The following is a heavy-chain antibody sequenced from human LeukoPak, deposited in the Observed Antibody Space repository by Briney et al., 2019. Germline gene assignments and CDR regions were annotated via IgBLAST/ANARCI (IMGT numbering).Heavy chain of an antibody. D-gene: IGHD2-2*01. CDR3: ARAVGPFDI. Sequence: PGGSLRLSCAASGFTFSTYSMTWVRQAPGEGLDWVSSITSSGSLTYYADSVKGRFTISRDNAENSLYLQMNSLRAEDTAVYYCARAVGPFDIWGQGTMVTVSS. V-gene: IGHV3-21*01. CDR1: GFTFSTYS. CDR2: ITSSGSLT. J-gene: IGHJ3*02.